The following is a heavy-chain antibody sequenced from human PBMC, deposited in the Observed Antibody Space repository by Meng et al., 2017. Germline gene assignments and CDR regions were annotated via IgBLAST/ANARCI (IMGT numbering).Heavy chain of an antibody. D-gene: IGHD6-19*01. J-gene: IGHJ4*02. CDR1: WFSVTTSY. V-gene: IGHV3-53*02. CDR2: IYSGGST. CDR3: ARDSSSGWYHNY. Sequence: EERQAENGGGLIRPGGSLRLSCTASWFSVTTSYRSWVRQAAGKGLEWVSVIYSGGSTYYADSVKGRFSISRDNSKNTLYLQMNSLRAEDTAVYFCARDSSSGWYHNYWGQGTLVTVSS.